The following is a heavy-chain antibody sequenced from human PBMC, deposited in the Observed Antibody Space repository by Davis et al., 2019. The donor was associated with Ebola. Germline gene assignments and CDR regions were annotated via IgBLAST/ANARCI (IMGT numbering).Heavy chain of an antibody. D-gene: IGHD6-13*01. V-gene: IGHV3-72*01. Sequence: GESLKISCAVSGFTFSDHYMDWVRQAPGKGLEWVGRSRNKANSYTTEYAASVKGRFTISRDDSENSMYLQMNSLNTEDTAVYYCARERAAGPFDYWGQGSLVTVSS. CDR3: ARERAAGPFDY. CDR1: GFTFSDHY. J-gene: IGHJ4*02. CDR2: SRNKANSYTT.